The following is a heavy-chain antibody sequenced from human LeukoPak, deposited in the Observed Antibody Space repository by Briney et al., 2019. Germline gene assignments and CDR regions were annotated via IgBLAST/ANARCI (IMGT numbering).Heavy chain of an antibody. D-gene: IGHD3-10*01. Sequence: SETLSLTCTVSGGSISSSSYYWGWIRQPPGKGLEWIGSIYYSGSTYYNPSLKSRVTISLDTSKNQVPLKLNSVTAADTAVYYCARGLESGYYGSGSFRPWGQGTLVTVSS. J-gene: IGHJ5*02. CDR3: ARGLESGYYGSGSFRP. CDR1: GGSISSSSYY. CDR2: IYYSGST. V-gene: IGHV4-39*06.